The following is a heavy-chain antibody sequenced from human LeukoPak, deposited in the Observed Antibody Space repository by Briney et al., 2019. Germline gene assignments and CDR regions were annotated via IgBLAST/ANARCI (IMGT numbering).Heavy chain of an antibody. CDR1: GYTFTSYY. CDR2: INPSGGST. V-gene: IGHV1-46*01. D-gene: IGHD3-10*01. Sequence: ASVKVSCKASGYTFTSYYMHWVRQAPGQGLEWMGIINPSGGSTSYAQKFQGRVTMTRDTSTSTVYMELSSLRSEDTAVYYCARTAATRAVHITMVRGATDYYCYGMDVWGQGTTVTVSS. CDR3: ARTAATRAVHITMVRGATDYYCYGMDV. J-gene: IGHJ6*02.